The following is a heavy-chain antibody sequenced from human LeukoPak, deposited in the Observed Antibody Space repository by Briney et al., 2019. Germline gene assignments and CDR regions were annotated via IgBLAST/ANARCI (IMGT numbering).Heavy chain of an antibody. CDR3: ARNIDAFDI. Sequence: SVRVSCKASGGTFSSYAISWVRQAPGQGLEWMGRIIPIFGIANYAQKFQGRVTITADKSTSTAYMELSSLRSEDTAVYYCARNIDAFDIWGQGTMVTVSS. V-gene: IGHV1-69*04. CDR2: IIPIFGIA. D-gene: IGHD1/OR15-1a*01. CDR1: GGTFSSYA. J-gene: IGHJ3*02.